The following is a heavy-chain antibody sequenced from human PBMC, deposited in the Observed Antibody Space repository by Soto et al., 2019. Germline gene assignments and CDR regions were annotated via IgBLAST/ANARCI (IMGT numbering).Heavy chain of an antibody. CDR2: IYYSGST. Sequence: PSETLSLTCSVSGGSINSGDYYWSWIRQSPGKGLEWIGYIYYSGSTYYNPSLKSRNTISIDTSKNQFFLDVDSVTAADTAVYYCARLYTGYEAFDYWGQGTLVTVSS. J-gene: IGHJ4*02. CDR3: ARLYTGYEAFDY. V-gene: IGHV4-30-4*01. D-gene: IGHD5-12*01. CDR1: GGSINSGDYY.